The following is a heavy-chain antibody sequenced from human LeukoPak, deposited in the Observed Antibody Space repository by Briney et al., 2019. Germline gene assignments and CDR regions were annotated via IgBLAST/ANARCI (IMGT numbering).Heavy chain of an antibody. Sequence: GGSLRLSCAASGFTFDDYAMHWVRQAPGKGLEWVSGISWNSGSIGYADSVKGRFTISRDNAKNSLYLQMNSLRAEDTAVYYCARDGDADSSDYMDVWGRGTTVTVSS. J-gene: IGHJ6*03. D-gene: IGHD6-19*01. CDR1: GFTFDDYA. V-gene: IGHV3-9*01. CDR2: ISWNSGSI. CDR3: ARDGDADSSDYMDV.